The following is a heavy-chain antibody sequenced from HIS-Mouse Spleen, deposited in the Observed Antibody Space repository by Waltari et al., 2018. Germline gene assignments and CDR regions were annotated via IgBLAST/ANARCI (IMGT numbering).Heavy chain of an antibody. CDR2: IDWDDDK. CDR3: ARIAEGYSSGWYAFDY. J-gene: IGHJ4*02. D-gene: IGHD6-19*01. V-gene: IGHV2-70*15. CDR1: GFSLSTSGMC. Sequence: QVTLSESGPALVKPTQTLTLTCTFSGFSLSTSGMCVSWIRQPPGKALECLARIDWDDDKYYSTSLKTRLTIYKDTSKNQVVLTMTNMDPVDTATYYCARIAEGYSSGWYAFDYWGQGTLVTVSS.